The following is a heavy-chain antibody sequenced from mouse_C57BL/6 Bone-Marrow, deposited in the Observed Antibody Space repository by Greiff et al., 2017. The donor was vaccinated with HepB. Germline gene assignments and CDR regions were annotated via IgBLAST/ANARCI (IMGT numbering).Heavy chain of an antibody. D-gene: IGHD1-1*01. Sequence: QVQLQQSGPGLVQPSQSLSITCTVSGFSLTSYGVHWVRQSPGKGLEWLGVIWSGGSTDYNAAFISRLSISKDNSKSQVFFKMNSLQADDTAIYYCARKGANYYGSSYDWYFDVWGTGTTVTVSS. CDR1: GFSLTSYG. CDR2: IWSGGST. V-gene: IGHV2-2*01. J-gene: IGHJ1*03. CDR3: ARKGANYYGSSYDWYFDV.